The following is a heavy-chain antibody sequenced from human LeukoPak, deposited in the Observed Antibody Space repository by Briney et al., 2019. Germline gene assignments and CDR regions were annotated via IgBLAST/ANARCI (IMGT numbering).Heavy chain of an antibody. D-gene: IGHD2-15*01. Sequence: SETLSLTRTVSGGSISSYYWSWLRQPPGKGGEGSGYIYYSGSTNYNPSLKSRVTISVDTSKNQFSLKLSSVTAADTAVYYCARGSLVVAATREIYYYYMDVWGKGTTVTVSS. CDR3: ARGSLVVAATREIYYYYMDV. CDR1: GGSISSYY. V-gene: IGHV4-59*01. CDR2: IYYSGST. J-gene: IGHJ6*03.